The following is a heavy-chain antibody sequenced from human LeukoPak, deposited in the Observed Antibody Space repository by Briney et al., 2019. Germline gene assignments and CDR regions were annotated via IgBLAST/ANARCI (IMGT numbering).Heavy chain of an antibody. D-gene: IGHD3-22*01. CDR3: AKDLEDYYYDSSGYWDDAFDI. V-gene: IGHV3-30*18. J-gene: IGHJ3*02. Sequence: GGSLRLSCAASGFSFSSYVMHWVRQAPGKGLEWVAVISYDGSNKYYADSVKGRFTISRDNSKNTLYLQMNSLRAEDTAVYYCAKDLEDYYYDSSGYWDDAFDIWGQGTMVTVSS. CDR2: ISYDGSNK. CDR1: GFSFSSYV.